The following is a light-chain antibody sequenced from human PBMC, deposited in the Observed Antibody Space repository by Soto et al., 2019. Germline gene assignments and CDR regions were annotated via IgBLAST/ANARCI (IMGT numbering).Light chain of an antibody. CDR3: QSYDSSHVV. CDR2: VTS. V-gene: IGLV1-40*01. CDR1: SSNIGAGYD. Sequence: QSVLTQPPSVSGAPGQRVTISCTGSSSNIGAGYDVHWYQQLPGSAPKLLIYVTSNRPSGVPDRFSGSKSGTSASLAITGLQAEDEADYYCQSYDSSHVVFGGGTQLTVL. J-gene: IGLJ2*01.